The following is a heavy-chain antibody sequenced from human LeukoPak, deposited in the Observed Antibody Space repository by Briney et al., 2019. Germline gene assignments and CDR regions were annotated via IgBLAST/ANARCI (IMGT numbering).Heavy chain of an antibody. V-gene: IGHV3-48*01. CDR2: ISSSSSTI. CDR1: GFTFSSYS. Sequence: GGSLRLSCAASGFTFSSYSMKWVRQAPGKGLEWVSYISSSSSTIYYADSVKGRFTISRDNAKNSLYLRMNSLRAEDTAVYYCAREEVGATTVSWGQGTLVTVSS. CDR3: AREEVGATTVS. J-gene: IGHJ5*02. D-gene: IGHD1-26*01.